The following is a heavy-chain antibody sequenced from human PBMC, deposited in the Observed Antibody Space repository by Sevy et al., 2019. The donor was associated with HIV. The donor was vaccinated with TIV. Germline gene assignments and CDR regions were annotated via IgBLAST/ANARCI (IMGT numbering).Heavy chain of an antibody. J-gene: IGHJ4*02. Sequence: GGSLRLSCAASGFTFSDHYMEWVRQAPGKGLEWVGRIRNKADSYTTEYAASVKGRFTISRDESKNSLYLLMNSLKTEDTAGYYCATHAGIAAAGRVFGYWGQGTLVT. V-gene: IGHV3-72*01. CDR1: GFTFSDHY. CDR2: IRNKADSYTT. D-gene: IGHD6-13*01. CDR3: ATHAGIAAAGRVFGY.